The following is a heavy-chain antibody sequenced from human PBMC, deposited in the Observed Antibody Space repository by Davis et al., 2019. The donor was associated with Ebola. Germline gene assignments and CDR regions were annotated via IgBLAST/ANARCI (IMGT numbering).Heavy chain of an antibody. Sequence: ASVKVSCKASGYTFTSYGISWVRQAPGQGLEWMGWISAYNGNTNYAQKLQGRVTMTTDTSTSTAYMELRSLRSEDTAVYYCARSLVGATTTTVDYWGQGTLVTVSS. V-gene: IGHV1-18*01. CDR3: ARSLVGATTTTVDY. CDR1: GYTFTSYG. CDR2: ISAYNGNT. J-gene: IGHJ4*02. D-gene: IGHD1-26*01.